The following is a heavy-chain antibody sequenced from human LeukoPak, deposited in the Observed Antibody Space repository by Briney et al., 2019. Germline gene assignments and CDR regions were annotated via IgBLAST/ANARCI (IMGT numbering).Heavy chain of an antibody. CDR1: GFTFRSYG. V-gene: IGHV3-30*03. D-gene: IGHD1-26*01. J-gene: IGHJ4*02. CDR2: ISYDGSNK. Sequence: GWSVPLSCPASGFTFRSYGMHWVRPAPGKGLAGVAVISYDGSNKYYEDSVQGRFNIFRDNSKNTLYLQMNSQRAEDTGEYYCASSPSHSWSYYLVQGTLVTVSS. CDR3: ASSPSHSWSYY.